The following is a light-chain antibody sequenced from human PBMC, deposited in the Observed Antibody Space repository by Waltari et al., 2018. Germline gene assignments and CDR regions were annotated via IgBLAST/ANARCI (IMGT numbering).Light chain of an antibody. CDR3: QQYNNWPWT. J-gene: IGKJ1*01. Sequence: EIVMTQFPATLSVSPGERATLSCRPSQSVRSNLAWYQQKPGQAPRLLIYAASTRATGIPASFSGSGAGTEFTLTISSLQSEDFAVYYCQQYNNWPWTFGQGTKVDIK. V-gene: IGKV3-15*01. CDR2: AAS. CDR1: QSVRSN.